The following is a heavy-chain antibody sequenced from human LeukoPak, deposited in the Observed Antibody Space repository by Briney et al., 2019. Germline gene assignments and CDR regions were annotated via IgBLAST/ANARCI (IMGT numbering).Heavy chain of an antibody. CDR1: GGSISSYY. CDR3: ARELPGFDP. Sequence: SETLSLTCTVSGGSISSYYWSWIRQPPGEGLEWIGYIYYSGSTNYNPSLKSRVTISVDTSKNQFSLKLSSVTAADTAVHYCARELPGFDPWGQGTLVTVSS. D-gene: IGHD2-15*01. CDR2: IYYSGST. V-gene: IGHV4-59*01. J-gene: IGHJ5*02.